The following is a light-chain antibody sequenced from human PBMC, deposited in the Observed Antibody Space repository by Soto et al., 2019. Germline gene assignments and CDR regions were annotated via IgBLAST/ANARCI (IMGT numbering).Light chain of an antibody. CDR3: QNYDSVPYT. CDR1: HDINNF. J-gene: IGKJ2*01. Sequence: EIRLTQSPSSLSASVGDRVTIACRASHDINNFLAWFQQKPGKVPELLMYAASSLKSGVPSRFSGSGSGTDFTLNIDGLQPEDFGTYYCQNYDSVPYTFGQGTKLEIK. V-gene: IGKV1-27*01. CDR2: AAS.